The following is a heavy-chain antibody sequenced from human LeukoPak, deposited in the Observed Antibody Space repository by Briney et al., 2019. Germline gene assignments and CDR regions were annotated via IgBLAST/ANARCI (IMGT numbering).Heavy chain of an antibody. Sequence: GGSLRLSCATSGFTFTTFWMHWVRQAPGKGLVWVSRINHDGSSTNYADSVKGRFTISRDNSKNTLYLQMNSLRAEDTAVYYCAKDFIAVSTVTTGWFDPWGQGTLVTVSS. J-gene: IGHJ5*02. V-gene: IGHV3-74*01. CDR1: GFTFTTFW. CDR2: INHDGSST. D-gene: IGHD4-17*01. CDR3: AKDFIAVSTVTTGWFDP.